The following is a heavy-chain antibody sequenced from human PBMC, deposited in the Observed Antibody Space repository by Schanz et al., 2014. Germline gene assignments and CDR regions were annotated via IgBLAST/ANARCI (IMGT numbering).Heavy chain of an antibody. J-gene: IGHJ4*02. CDR1: GFTVNNYA. CDR3: AKHVRSLTGNDY. CDR2: ISSSGSSI. V-gene: IGHV3-21*04. Sequence: AQLVESGGGVVQPGRSLRLSCVASGFTVNNYAMNWVRQAPGRGLEWVSSISSSGSSIYYADSVKGRFTISRDNANNSLFLRMNSLRAEDTAVYYCAKHVRSLTGNDYWGQGTLVTVSS. D-gene: IGHD3-9*01.